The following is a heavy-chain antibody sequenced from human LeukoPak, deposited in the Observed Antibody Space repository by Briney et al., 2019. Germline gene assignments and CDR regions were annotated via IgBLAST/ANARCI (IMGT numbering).Heavy chain of an antibody. CDR3: ARSGYSYGREGYFDY. J-gene: IGHJ4*02. V-gene: IGHV3-48*02. CDR1: GFTFSSYS. CDR2: ISSSSGTI. Sequence: PGGSLRLSCAASGFTFSSYSVNWVRQAPGKGLEWVSYISSSSGTIYSADSVKGRFTITRDNAKNSLYLQTNSLRDEDTAVYYCARSGYSYGREGYFDYWGQGTLVTVSS. D-gene: IGHD5-18*01.